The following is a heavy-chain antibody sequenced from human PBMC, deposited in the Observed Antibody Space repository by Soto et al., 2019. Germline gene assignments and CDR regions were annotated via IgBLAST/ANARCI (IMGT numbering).Heavy chain of an antibody. Sequence: GGSLRLSCAASGFTFSGYAMSWVRQAPGKGLEWVSALSGSGVSTYYAGSVKGRFTISRDNSKNTLSLQMNSLRAEDTAVYYCAKYSRGWIDYWGQGAQVTVSS. J-gene: IGHJ4*02. CDR3: AKYSRGWIDY. V-gene: IGHV3-23*01. D-gene: IGHD6-19*01. CDR2: LSGSGVST. CDR1: GFTFSGYA.